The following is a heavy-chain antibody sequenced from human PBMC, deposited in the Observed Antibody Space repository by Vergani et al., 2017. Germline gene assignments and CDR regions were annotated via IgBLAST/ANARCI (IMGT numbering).Heavy chain of an antibody. Sequence: QVQLVQSGAEVKKPGSSVKVSCKASGGTFSSYAISWVRQAPGQGLEWMGGIIPIFGTANDAQKFQGRVTSTADKSTSTADMELSSLRSEDTAVYYCARDFTGIAAGNYYYYYGMDVWGQGTTVTVSS. CDR2: IIPIFGTA. CDR1: GGTFSSYA. D-gene: IGHD6-13*01. CDR3: ARDFTGIAAGNYYYYYGMDV. J-gene: IGHJ6*02. V-gene: IGHV1-69*06.